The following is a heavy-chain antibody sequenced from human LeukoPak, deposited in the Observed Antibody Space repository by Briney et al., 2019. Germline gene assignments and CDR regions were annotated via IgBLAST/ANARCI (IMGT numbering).Heavy chain of an antibody. CDR3: AGYSSGWSSGGGY. J-gene: IGHJ4*02. D-gene: IGHD6-19*01. CDR1: GDSITSLTYY. Sequence: SETLSLTRTVSGDSITSLTYYWGWIRQPPGKGLEWIASIYYSGTTYYSPSLKSRVTISVNRSDNQFSLRLSSVTAADTAVYFCAGYSSGWSSGGGYWGQGTLVTVSS. V-gene: IGHV4-39*01. CDR2: IYYSGTT.